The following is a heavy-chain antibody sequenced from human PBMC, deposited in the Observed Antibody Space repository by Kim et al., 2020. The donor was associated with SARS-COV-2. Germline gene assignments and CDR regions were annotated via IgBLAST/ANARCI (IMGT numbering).Heavy chain of an antibody. J-gene: IGHJ5*02. CDR1: GGSFSGYY. V-gene: IGHV4-34*01. Sequence: SETLSLTCAVYGGSFSGYYWSWIRQPPGKGLEWIGEINHSGSTNYNPSLKSRVTISVDTSKNQFSLKLSSVTAADTAVYYCARHRRITMIVVANGNWFDPWGQGTLVTVSS. D-gene: IGHD3-22*01. CDR2: INHSGST. CDR3: ARHRRITMIVVANGNWFDP.